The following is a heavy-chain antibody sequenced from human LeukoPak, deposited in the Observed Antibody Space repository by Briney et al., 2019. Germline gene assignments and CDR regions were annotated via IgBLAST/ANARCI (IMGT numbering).Heavy chain of an antibody. J-gene: IGHJ5*02. Sequence: PSETLSLTCAVYGGSFSGYYWSWIRQPPGKGLEWIGEINHSGSTNYNPSLKSRVTISVHTSKNQFSLKLSSVTAADTAVYYCARGHRALVARVVPAATNWFDPWGQGTLVTVSS. V-gene: IGHV4-34*01. CDR1: GGSFSGYY. CDR2: INHSGST. CDR3: ARGHRALVARVVPAATNWFDP. D-gene: IGHD2-2*01.